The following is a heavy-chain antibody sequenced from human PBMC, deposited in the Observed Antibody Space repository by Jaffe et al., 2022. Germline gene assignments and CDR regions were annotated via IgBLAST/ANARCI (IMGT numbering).Heavy chain of an antibody. J-gene: IGHJ5*02. V-gene: IGHV4-61*02. D-gene: IGHD3-10*01. CDR2: IYTSGST. CDR1: GGSISSGSYY. Sequence: QVQLQESGPGLVKPSQTLSLTCTVSGGSISSGSYYWSWIRQPAGKGLEWIGRIYTSGSTNYNPSLKSRVTISVDTSKNQFSLKLSSVTAADTAVYYCARDLFAPYYYGSGSKGLDPWGQGTLVTVSS. CDR3: ARDLFAPYYYGSGSKGLDP.